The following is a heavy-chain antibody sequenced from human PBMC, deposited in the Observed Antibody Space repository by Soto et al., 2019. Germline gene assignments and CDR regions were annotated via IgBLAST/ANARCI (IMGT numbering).Heavy chain of an antibody. V-gene: IGHV4-34*01. J-gene: IGHJ6*02. CDR2: INHSGST. Sequence: SETLSLTCAVYGGSFSGYYWSWIRQPPGKGLEWIGEINHSGSTNYNPSLKSRVTISVDTSKNQFSLKLSSVTAADTAVYYCARERLSITIFGGGYYYYGMDVWGQRTTVTVSS. D-gene: IGHD3-3*01. CDR1: GGSFSGYY. CDR3: ARERLSITIFGGGYYYYGMDV.